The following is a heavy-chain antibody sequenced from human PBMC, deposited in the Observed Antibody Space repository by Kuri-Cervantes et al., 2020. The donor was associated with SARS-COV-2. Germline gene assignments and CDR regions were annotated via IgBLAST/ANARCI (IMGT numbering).Heavy chain of an antibody. J-gene: IGHJ5*02. CDR2: ISSSSSTI. D-gene: IGHD3-16*02. Sequence: GESLKISCADSGFIFSCDRMDWVRQAPGKGLEWVSYISSSSSTIYYADSVKGRFTISRDNAKNSLYLQMNSLRAEDTAVYYCARDHGIPLYYDYVWGSYRYRHNWFDPWGQGTLVTVSS. CDR3: ARDHGIPLYYDYVWGSYRYRHNWFDP. CDR1: GFIFSCDR. V-gene: IGHV3-48*01.